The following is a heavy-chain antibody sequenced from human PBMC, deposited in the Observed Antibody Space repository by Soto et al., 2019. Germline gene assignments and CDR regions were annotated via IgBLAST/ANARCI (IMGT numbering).Heavy chain of an antibody. CDR1: GFTFSGSW. CDR2: INGDGSGT. D-gene: IGHD3-3*01. J-gene: IGHJ4*02. Sequence: EVQLVESGGGLVQPGGSLRLSCAASGFTFSGSWMHWVRQAPGKGLVWVSRINGDGSGTSYADFVKGRFTISRDDAKNTLFLQMNGLSAEDTAGYYCARGIFGAGTTNNYWGQGTLVTVSS. V-gene: IGHV3-74*01. CDR3: ARGIFGAGTTNNY.